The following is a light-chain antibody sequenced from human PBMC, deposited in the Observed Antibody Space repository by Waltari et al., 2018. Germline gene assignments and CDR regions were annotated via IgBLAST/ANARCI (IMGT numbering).Light chain of an antibody. J-gene: IGKJ1*01. CDR1: QSISSG. CDR2: NAS. V-gene: IGKV1-5*03. CDR3: QQYNSYPTWT. Sequence: DIQMTQSPSTLSASVGDRVTITCRASQSISSGLAWYQQKQGKAPKLLIYNASRLESGVPSRFRGSGSGTEFTLPISSLQPDDFATYSCQQYNSYPTWTFGQGTKVEIK.